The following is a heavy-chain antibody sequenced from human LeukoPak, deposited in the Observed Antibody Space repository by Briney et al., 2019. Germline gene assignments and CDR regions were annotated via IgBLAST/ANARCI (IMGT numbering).Heavy chain of an antibody. J-gene: IGHJ4*02. V-gene: IGHV3-53*01. D-gene: IGHD4/OR15-4a*01. CDR2: IYSDNT. Sequence: PGGSLRLSCAASGFTFDDYGMSWVRQAPGKGLEWVSFIYSDNTHYSDSVKGRFTISRDNSKNTLYLQMNSLRAEDTAVYYCARRAGAYSHPYDYWGQGTLVTASS. CDR3: ARRAGAYSHPYDY. CDR1: GFTFDDYG.